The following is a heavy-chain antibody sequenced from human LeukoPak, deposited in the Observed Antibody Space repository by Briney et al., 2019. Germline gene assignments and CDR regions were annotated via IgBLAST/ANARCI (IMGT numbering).Heavy chain of an antibody. CDR3: ARAAAAAGGQYFDY. J-gene: IGHJ4*02. CDR1: GGSISSSSYY. CDR2: IYTNADT. Sequence: SQTLSLTCTVSGGSISSSSYYWSWIRQPAGKGLEWIGRIYTNADTKYNPSLKSRVTMSVDTSKNQLSLKVRSVTAADTAVYYCARAAAAAGGQYFDYWGQGTVVTVSS. V-gene: IGHV4-61*02. D-gene: IGHD6-13*01.